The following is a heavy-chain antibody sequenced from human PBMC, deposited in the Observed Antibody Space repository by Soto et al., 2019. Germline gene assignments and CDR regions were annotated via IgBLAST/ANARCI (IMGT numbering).Heavy chain of an antibody. Sequence: EVQLLESGGGLVQPGGSLRLSCAASGFTFSSYAMSWVRQAPGKGLEWVSAISGSGGSTYYADSVKGRFTISRDNSKNTLYLQMNSLRAEDTAVYYCARAGAYYYDSSGYGGAYYYYGIDVWGQGTTVTVSS. V-gene: IGHV3-23*01. J-gene: IGHJ6*02. CDR3: ARAGAYYYDSSGYGGAYYYYGIDV. CDR2: ISGSGGST. D-gene: IGHD3-22*01. CDR1: GFTFSSYA.